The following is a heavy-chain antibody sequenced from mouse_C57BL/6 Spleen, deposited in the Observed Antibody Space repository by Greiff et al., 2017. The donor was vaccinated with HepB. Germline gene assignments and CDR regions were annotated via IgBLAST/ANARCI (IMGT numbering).Heavy chain of an antibody. CDR3: ARGNLDV. Sequence: QVQLQQPGAELVMPGASVKLSCKASGYTFTSYWMHWVKQRPGQGLEWIGEIDPSDSYTNYNQKFKGKSTLTVDKSSSTAYMQLSSLTSEDSAVYYCARGNLDVWGTGTTVTVSS. CDR1: GYTFTSYW. CDR2: IDPSDSYT. J-gene: IGHJ1*03. V-gene: IGHV1-69*01.